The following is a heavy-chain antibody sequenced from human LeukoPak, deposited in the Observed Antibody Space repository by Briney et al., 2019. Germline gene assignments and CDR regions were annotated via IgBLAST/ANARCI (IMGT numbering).Heavy chain of an antibody. Sequence: QPGGSLRLSCATSGFTFSSYEMNWVRQAPGKGLEWISYITTSGTSTYYADSVKGRFTISRDNCKTALSLQMNSLRAEDTAVYYCVVHSATSCYWGQGTLVTVSS. CDR3: VVHSATSCY. CDR2: ITTSGTST. D-gene: IGHD1-26*01. V-gene: IGHV3-48*03. CDR1: GFTFSSYE. J-gene: IGHJ4*02.